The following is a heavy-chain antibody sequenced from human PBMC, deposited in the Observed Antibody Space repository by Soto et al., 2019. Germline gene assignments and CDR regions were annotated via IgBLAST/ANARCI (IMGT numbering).Heavy chain of an antibody. V-gene: IGHV3-9*02. D-gene: IGHD4-17*01. CDR2: ISSNSDTI. CDR1: GFTADDYA. CDR3: ANDMKWGGMTTIHYFDS. J-gene: IGHJ4*02. Sequence: EVQLVESGGGLVQPGRSLRLSCVASGFTADDYAMHWVRQAPGKGLEWVSGISSNSDTIDYADSVKGRFTISRDNAKNSLFLQMNSRRPEDTALYYCANDMKWGGMTTIHYFDSWGQGTLVTVSS.